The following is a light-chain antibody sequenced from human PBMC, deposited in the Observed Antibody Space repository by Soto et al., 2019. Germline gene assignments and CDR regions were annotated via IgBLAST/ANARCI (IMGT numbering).Light chain of an antibody. CDR3: QQHYSTPLA. CDR2: WAS. CDR1: QSLLYTSNNRNY. J-gene: IGKJ5*01. V-gene: IGKV4-1*01. Sequence: MVMTQSPDSLAVSLGERATINCKSSQSLLYTSNNRNYLAWLQQKPGQPPKLLIYWASTRESGVPDRFSGSGSETDFTLTISTVQAEDVAVYYCQQHYSTPLAFGQGTRLEIK.